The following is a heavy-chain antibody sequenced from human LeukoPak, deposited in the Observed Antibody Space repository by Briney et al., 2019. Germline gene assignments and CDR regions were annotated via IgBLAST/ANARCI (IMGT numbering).Heavy chain of an antibody. CDR2: IDPSDSYT. D-gene: IGHD6-13*01. J-gene: IGHJ4*02. V-gene: IGHV5-10-1*01. CDR1: GYSFTSYW. CDR3: AREPIAAAGTGFDY. Sequence: GESLNISGKASGYSFTSYWISWARQMPGKGLEWRGMIDPSDSYTNYSPSFQGHVTISADKSISTAYLQWSSLKASDTAMYYCAREPIAAAGTGFDYWGQGTLVTVSS.